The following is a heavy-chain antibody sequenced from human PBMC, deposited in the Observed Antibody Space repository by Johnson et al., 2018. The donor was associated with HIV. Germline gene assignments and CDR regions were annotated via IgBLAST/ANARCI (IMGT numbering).Heavy chain of an antibody. CDR2: ISYDGSKK. J-gene: IGHJ3*02. V-gene: IGHV3-30-3*01. Sequence: VQLVESGGGLVQPGGSLRLSCVVSGFTFSSYAMHWVRQAPGKGLEWVAVISYDGSKKYYADSVKGRFTISRDNSKNTLHLQMNSLRAEDTAVYYCAKERNSIVVLVAATPRRDFDMWGQGTMVTVSS. CDR1: GFTFSSYA. D-gene: IGHD2-15*01. CDR3: AKERNSIVVLVAATPRRDFDM.